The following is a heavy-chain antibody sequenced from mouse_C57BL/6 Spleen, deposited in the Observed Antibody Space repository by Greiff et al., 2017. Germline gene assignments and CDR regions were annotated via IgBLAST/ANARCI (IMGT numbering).Heavy chain of an antibody. D-gene: IGHD2-2*01. CDR1: GFTFSSYA. CDR3: ARESSTMVTTGYFDY. CDR2: ISDGGSYT. Sequence: EVQRVESGGGLVKPGGSLKLSCAASGFTFSSYAMSWVRQTPEKRLEWVATISDGGSYTYYPDNVKGRFTISRDNAKNNLYLQMSHLKSEDTAMYYCARESSTMVTTGYFDYWGQGTTLTVSS. V-gene: IGHV5-4*01. J-gene: IGHJ2*01.